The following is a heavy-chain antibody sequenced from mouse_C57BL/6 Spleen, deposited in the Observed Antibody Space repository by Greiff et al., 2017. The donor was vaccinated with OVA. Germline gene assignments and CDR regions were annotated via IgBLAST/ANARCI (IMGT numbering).Heavy chain of an antibody. J-gene: IGHJ4*01. CDR1: GFTFSDYY. V-gene: IGHV5-16*01. CDR3: ARGGYDYDGDAMDY. CDR2: INYDGSST. D-gene: IGHD2-4*01. Sequence: DVKLVESEGGLVQPGSSMKLSCTASGFTFSDYYMAWVRQVPEKGLEWVANINYDGSSTYYLDSLKSRFIISRDNAKNILYLQMSSLKSEDTATYYCARGGYDYDGDAMDYWGQGTSVTVSS.